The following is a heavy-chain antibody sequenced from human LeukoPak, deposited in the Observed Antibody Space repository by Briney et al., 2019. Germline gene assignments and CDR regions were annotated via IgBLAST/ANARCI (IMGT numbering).Heavy chain of an antibody. Sequence: GGSLRLSCEASGVTFSSYVMSWVRQAPGKGPEWVSGISGSGGGTYYADSVKGRFAISRDNSKNTLYLQMNSLRAEDTAVYYCARDAPAGFGYFDYWGQGTLVTVSS. D-gene: IGHD3-16*01. CDR2: ISGSGGGT. V-gene: IGHV3-23*01. CDR3: ARDAPAGFGYFDY. CDR1: GVTFSSYV. J-gene: IGHJ4*02.